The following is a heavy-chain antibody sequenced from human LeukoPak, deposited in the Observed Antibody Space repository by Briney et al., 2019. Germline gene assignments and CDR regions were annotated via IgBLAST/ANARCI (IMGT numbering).Heavy chain of an antibody. V-gene: IGHV3-7*01. CDR1: GFIFSTYW. J-gene: IGHJ4*02. CDR2: IKQDGSEK. Sequence: AGGSLRLSCAASGFIFSTYWMSWVRQAPGKGLEWVANIKQDGSEKHYVDSVTDRFTISRGNSKNTLYLQMSSLRAEDTAVYYCAREGYDFWSGYYTGMKYFDYWGQGTLVTVSS. D-gene: IGHD3-3*01. CDR3: AREGYDFWSGYYTGMKYFDY.